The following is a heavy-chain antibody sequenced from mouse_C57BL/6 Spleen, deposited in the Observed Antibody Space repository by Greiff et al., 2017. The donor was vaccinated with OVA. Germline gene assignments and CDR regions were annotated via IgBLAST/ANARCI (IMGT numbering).Heavy chain of an antibody. J-gene: IGHJ2*01. V-gene: IGHV1-42*01. Sequence: EVQVVESGPELVKPGASVKISCKASGYSFTGYYMNWVKQSPEKSLEWIGEINPSTGGTTYNQKFKAKATLTVDKSSSTAYMQLKSLTSEDSAVYYCASQGITTVLDYWGQGTTLTVSS. CDR1: GYSFTGYY. CDR2: INPSTGGT. D-gene: IGHD1-1*01. CDR3: ASQGITTVLDY.